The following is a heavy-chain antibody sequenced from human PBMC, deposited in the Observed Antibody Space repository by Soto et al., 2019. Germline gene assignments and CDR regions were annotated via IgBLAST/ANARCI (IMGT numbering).Heavy chain of an antibody. Sequence: PGGSLRLSCAASGSTFSNYWMHWVRQAPGKGLVWVSRVNGDGSSTFYADSVKGRFTISRDNAKNTVYLQMNSLRAEDTAVYYCARDNWNTVWGQGTMVTVSS. D-gene: IGHD1-20*01. CDR3: ARDNWNTV. CDR1: GSTFSNYW. J-gene: IGHJ3*01. V-gene: IGHV3-74*01. CDR2: VNGDGSST.